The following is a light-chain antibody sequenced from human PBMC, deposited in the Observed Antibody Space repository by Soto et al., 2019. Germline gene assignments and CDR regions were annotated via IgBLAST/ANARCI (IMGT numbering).Light chain of an antibody. CDR3: QQSYSAPPYT. V-gene: IGKV1-39*01. CDR2: AAS. Sequence: DIQMTQSPSSLSASVGDRVTITCRASQTISSYLNWYQQIPGKAPKLLIYAASSLLSGVPSRFSGSGSGTAFTLTISSLQQEDFATYYCQQSYSAPPYTFGQGTKVEIK. J-gene: IGKJ2*01. CDR1: QTISSY.